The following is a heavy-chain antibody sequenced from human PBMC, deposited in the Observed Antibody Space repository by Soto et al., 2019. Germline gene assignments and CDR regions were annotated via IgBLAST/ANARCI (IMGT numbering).Heavy chain of an antibody. CDR1: GGTFSSYA. D-gene: IGHD3-22*01. V-gene: IGHV1-69*13. CDR2: IIPIFGTA. J-gene: IGHJ4*02. Sequence: SVKVSCKASGGTFSSYAISWVRQAPGQGLEWMGGIIPIFGTANYAQKFQGRVTITADESTSTAYMELSSLRSEDTAVYYCARERISYYYDSSGYYPDYWGQGTLVTVSS. CDR3: ARERISYYYDSSGYYPDY.